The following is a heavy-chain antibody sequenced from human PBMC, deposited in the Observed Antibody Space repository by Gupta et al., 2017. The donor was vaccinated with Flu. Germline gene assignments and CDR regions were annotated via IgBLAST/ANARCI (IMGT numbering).Heavy chain of an antibody. D-gene: IGHD3-10*01. Sequence: YAMNWIHQAPGEGLGWVAAVSGGGGSTFYAGSVRGRFNISRDISAGTLFLQMNSLRVEDTGIYYCARDRGVAPTSWYYFDLWGQGTLVAVSS. CDR2: VSGGGGST. CDR1: YA. V-gene: IGHV3-23*01. J-gene: IGHJ4*02. CDR3: ARDRGVAPTSWYYFDL.